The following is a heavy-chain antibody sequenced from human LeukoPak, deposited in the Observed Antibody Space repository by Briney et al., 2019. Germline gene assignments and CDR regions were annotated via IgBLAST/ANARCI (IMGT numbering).Heavy chain of an antibody. CDR2: ISSSSGYI. V-gene: IGHV3-21*04. D-gene: IGHD6-19*01. CDR1: GFTFSSYS. Sequence: GGSLRLSCAASGFTFSSYSMNWVRQAPGKGLEWVSSISSSSGYIYYADSVKGRFTISRDNSKNTLYLQMNSLRAEDTAVYYCAKDQGRGAVAGLCYFDYWGQGTLVTVSS. CDR3: AKDQGRGAVAGLCYFDY. J-gene: IGHJ4*02.